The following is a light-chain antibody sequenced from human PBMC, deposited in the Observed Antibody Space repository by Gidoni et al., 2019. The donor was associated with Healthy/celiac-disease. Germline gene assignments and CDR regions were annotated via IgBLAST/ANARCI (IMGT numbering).Light chain of an antibody. CDR3: PAWDSSTAV. CDR1: KLGDNY. V-gene: IGLV3-1*01. J-gene: IGLJ2*01. Sequence: SYELIQPPSVSVSPGQTASITCSGDKLGDNYACWYQQKPGQSPVLVIYQDSKRPSGIPERFSGSNSGNTATLTISGTQAMDEADYYCPAWDSSTAVFGGGTKLTVL. CDR2: QDS.